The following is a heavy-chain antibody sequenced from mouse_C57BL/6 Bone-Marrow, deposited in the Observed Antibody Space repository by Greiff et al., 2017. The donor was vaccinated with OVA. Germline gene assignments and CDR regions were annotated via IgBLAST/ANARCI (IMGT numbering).Heavy chain of an antibody. J-gene: IGHJ2*01. CDR3: ARPRYGNYDYFDY. CDR2: IWWDDDK. V-gene: IGHV8-8*01. D-gene: IGHD2-1*01. CDR1: GFSLRTFGMG. Sequence: QVTLKESGPGILQPSQTLSLTCSFSGFSLRTFGMGVGWIRQPSGKGLEWLAHIWWDDDKYYNPALKSRLTISKDTSKNQVFRKIANVDTADTATYYCARPRYGNYDYFDYWGQGTTLTVSS.